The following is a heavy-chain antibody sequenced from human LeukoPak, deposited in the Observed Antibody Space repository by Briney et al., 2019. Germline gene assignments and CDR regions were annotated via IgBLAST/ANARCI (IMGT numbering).Heavy chain of an antibody. CDR3: AIYPGTRVFSRNY. Sequence: GASVKVSCKASGYTFTGYYMRWVLQAPGQGLEWMGWINPNSGGTNYAQKFQGRVTMTRDTSISTAYMELSRLRSDDTAVYYCAIYPGTRVFSRNYWGQGTLVTVSS. CDR1: GYTFTGYY. J-gene: IGHJ4*02. V-gene: IGHV1-2*02. CDR2: INPNSGGT. D-gene: IGHD1-7*01.